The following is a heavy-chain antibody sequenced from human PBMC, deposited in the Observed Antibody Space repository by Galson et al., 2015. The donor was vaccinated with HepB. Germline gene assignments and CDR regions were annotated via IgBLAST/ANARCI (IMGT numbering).Heavy chain of an antibody. CDR1: GFTFSTYT. CDR2: VSDDESSK. Sequence: SLRLSCAASGFTFSTYTLHWVRQAPGKGLEWVAVVSDDESSKFYADSLQGRFTISRDNSKNTLYLQMSRLRTEDTAVYYCARDQAGLYDNSGSYFDYWGQGTLVTVSS. D-gene: IGHD3-22*01. V-gene: IGHV3-30-3*01. CDR3: ARDQAGLYDNSGSYFDY. J-gene: IGHJ4*02.